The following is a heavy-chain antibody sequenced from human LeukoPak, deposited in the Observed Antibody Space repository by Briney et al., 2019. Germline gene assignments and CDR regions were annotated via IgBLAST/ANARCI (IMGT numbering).Heavy chain of an antibody. CDR2: MYLSGTT. V-gene: IGHV4-4*02. Sequence: PSETLSLTCAVSGGSISSINLWSWVRQPPGKGLEWIGEMYLSGTTHYNPSPKSRVTISIDKSRNQLSLELSSVTAADTAVYYCAGLEGRYSTGLYYYFDYWGQGILVTVSS. CDR3: AGLEGRYSTGLYYYFDY. D-gene: IGHD6-19*01. J-gene: IGHJ4*02. CDR1: GGSISSINL.